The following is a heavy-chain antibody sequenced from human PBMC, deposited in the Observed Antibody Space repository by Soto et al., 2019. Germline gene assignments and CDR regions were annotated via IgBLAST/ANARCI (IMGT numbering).Heavy chain of an antibody. CDR3: ARDSTRYNWKLNWFDP. D-gene: IGHD1-20*01. J-gene: IGHJ5*02. CDR1: GGTFSSYA. CDR2: IIPIFGTA. V-gene: IGHV1-69*13. Sequence: GASVKVSCKASGGTFSSYAISWVRQAPGQGLEWMGGIIPIFGTANYAQKFQGRVTITADESTSTAYMELSSLRSEDTAVYYCARDSTRYNWKLNWFDPWGQGTLVTVSS.